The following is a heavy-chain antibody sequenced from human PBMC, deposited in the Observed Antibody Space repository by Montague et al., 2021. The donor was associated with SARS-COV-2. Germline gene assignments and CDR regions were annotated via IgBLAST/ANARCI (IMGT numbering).Heavy chain of an antibody. D-gene: IGHD3-22*01. CDR1: GGSFSGYY. J-gene: IGHJ5*02. CDR2: ISHLGST. CDR3: ARLPDTSGRAWFDP. Sequence: SETLSLTCVVYGGSFSGYYWSWIRQPPGKGLEWIGYISHLGSTNYNRSLRSRVTISVDTSKNQFSLKLSSVTAADTAVFYCARLPDTSGRAWFDPWGQGTLVTVSS. V-gene: IGHV4-59*08.